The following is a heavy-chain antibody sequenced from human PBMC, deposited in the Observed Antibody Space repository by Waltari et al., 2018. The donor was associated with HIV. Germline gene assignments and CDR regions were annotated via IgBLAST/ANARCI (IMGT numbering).Heavy chain of an antibody. CDR2: MYYSGTT. D-gene: IGHD1-1*01. Sequence: QLQLQESGPGLVKPSETLSLTCTVSGGSISTSNYYWGWIRQPPGKGREWIGSMYYSGTTYSNPSLKSRVTISVDTSRNQFSLKVNSVTASDTAVYFCAYHSSYKGYFDYWGQGSLVTVSS. CDR1: GGSISTSNYY. V-gene: IGHV4-39*01. J-gene: IGHJ4*02. CDR3: AYHSSYKGYFDY.